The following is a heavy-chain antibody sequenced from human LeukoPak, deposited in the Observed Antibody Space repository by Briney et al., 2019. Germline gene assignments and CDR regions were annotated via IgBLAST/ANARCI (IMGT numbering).Heavy chain of an antibody. J-gene: IGHJ3*02. CDR1: GFTFSSYW. CDR3: AREIYDSSGYYYTDAFDI. D-gene: IGHD3-22*01. V-gene: IGHV3-7*03. Sequence: GGFLRLSCAASGFTFSSYWMSWVRQAPGKGLEWVANIKQDGSEKYYVDSVKGRFTISRDNAKNSLYLQMNSLRAEDTAVYYCAREIYDSSGYYYTDAFDIWGQGTMVTVSS. CDR2: IKQDGSEK.